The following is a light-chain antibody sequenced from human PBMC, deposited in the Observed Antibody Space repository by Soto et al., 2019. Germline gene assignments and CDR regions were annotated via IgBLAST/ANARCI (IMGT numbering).Light chain of an antibody. CDR3: QQYDNLPLT. CDR1: QDISNH. J-gene: IGKJ4*01. V-gene: IGKV1-33*01. CDR2: DAS. Sequence: DIPMTQSPSSLSASVGDRVSITCQASQDISNHLNWYQQKAGKAPKLLIYDASDLERGVPSRFSGSGSGTAFTFTISSLQPEDIATYYCQQYDNLPLTFGGGTKVEIK.